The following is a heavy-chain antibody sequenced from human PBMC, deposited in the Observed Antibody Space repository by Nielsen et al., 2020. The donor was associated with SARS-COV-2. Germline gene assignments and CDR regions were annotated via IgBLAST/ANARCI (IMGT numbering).Heavy chain of an antibody. Sequence: GGSLRLSCAASGFIVSSNYMSWVRQAPGKGLEWVSVIYSGGSTYYADSVKGRFTISRDNSKNTLYLQMNSLRAEDTAVYYCAKDRIAVAAEYFQHWGQGTLVTVSS. CDR2: IYSGGST. CDR1: GFIVSSNY. CDR3: AKDRIAVAAEYFQH. D-gene: IGHD6-19*01. V-gene: IGHV3-53*01. J-gene: IGHJ1*01.